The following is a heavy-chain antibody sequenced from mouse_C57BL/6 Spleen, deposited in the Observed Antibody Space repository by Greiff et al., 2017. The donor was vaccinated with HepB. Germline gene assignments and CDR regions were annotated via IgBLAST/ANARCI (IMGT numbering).Heavy chain of an antibody. J-gene: IGHJ3*01. V-gene: IGHV1-59*01. CDR3: ARGVREAWFAY. CDR1: GYTFTSYW. Sequence: QVQLQQPGAELVRPGTSVKLSCKASGYTFTSYWMHWVKQRPGQGLEWIGVIDPSDSYTNYNQKFKGKATLTVDTSSSTAYMQLSSLTSEDSAVYYCARGVREAWFAYWGQGTLVTVSA. CDR2: IDPSDSYT. D-gene: IGHD2-14*01.